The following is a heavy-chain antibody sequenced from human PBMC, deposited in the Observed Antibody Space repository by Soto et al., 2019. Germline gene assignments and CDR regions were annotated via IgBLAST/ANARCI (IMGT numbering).Heavy chain of an antibody. CDR1: GGSISSYY. CDR3: ARGPDGWFDP. J-gene: IGHJ5*02. V-gene: IGHV4-59*01. CDR2: IYYSGST. Sequence: QVQLQESGPGLVKPSETLSLTCTVSGGSISSYYWSWLRQPPGKGLEWIGYIYYSGSTNYNPSLTSRVTISVDTAKNQFALKLSSVTAADTAVYYCARGPDGWFDPWGQGTMVTVSS.